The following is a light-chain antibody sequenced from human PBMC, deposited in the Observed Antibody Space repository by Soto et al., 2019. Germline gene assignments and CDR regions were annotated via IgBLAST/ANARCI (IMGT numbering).Light chain of an antibody. V-gene: IGKV3-15*01. CDR3: QHYNNWLRCT. CDR1: QSIRNT. CDR2: GPS. Sequence: EIVMTQSPATLSVSPGESATLSCRASQSIRNTVAWYQQKPGQAPRLLIYGPSTRAAGTPARFSGGGSGTEFTLTISSLQPEDFAIYYCQHYNNWLRCTFGQGTKLEIK. J-gene: IGKJ2*02.